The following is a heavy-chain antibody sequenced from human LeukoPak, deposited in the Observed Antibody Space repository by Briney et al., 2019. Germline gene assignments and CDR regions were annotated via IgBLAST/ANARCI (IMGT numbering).Heavy chain of an antibody. Sequence: PGGSLRLSCAASGFTFSSYEMNWVCQAPGKGLEWVAVISYDGSNKYYADSVKGRFTISRDNSKNTLYLQMNSLRAEDTAVYYCAKDRVSMVRGVIDYWGQGTLVTVSS. D-gene: IGHD3-10*01. J-gene: IGHJ4*02. CDR2: ISYDGSNK. CDR3: AKDRVSMVRGVIDY. CDR1: GFTFSSYE. V-gene: IGHV3-30*18.